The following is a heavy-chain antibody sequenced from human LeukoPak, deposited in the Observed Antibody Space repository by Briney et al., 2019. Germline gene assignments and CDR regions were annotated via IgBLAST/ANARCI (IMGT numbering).Heavy chain of an antibody. D-gene: IGHD6-13*01. CDR1: GFTFTDYW. V-gene: IGHV3-7*01. J-gene: IGHJ4*01. Sequence: GGYLRLSCEVSGFTFTDYWMNWVRQAPGKGPEWVASIRQDGSEKTYVDSVKGRFTTSRDNTKNPLSLQLNGLRAEDTAVYYCARDGTAAGLYFDLWGQGTLVTVSS. CDR3: ARDGTAAGLYFDL. CDR2: IRQDGSEK.